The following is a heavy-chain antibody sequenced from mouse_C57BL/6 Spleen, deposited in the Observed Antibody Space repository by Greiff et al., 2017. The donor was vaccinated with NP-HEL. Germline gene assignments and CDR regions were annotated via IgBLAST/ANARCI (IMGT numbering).Heavy chain of an antibody. Sequence: EVQLQQSGAELVRPGASVKLSCTASGFNIKDYYMHWVKQRPEQGLEWIGRIDPEDGDTEYAPKFQGKATMTADTSSNTAYLQLSSLTSEATAVYYCTTWCYYGSQWTGNFDVWGTGTTVTVSS. J-gene: IGHJ1*03. CDR2: IDPEDGDT. D-gene: IGHD1-1*01. CDR1: GFNIKDYY. V-gene: IGHV14-1*01. CDR3: TTWCYYGSQWTGNFDV.